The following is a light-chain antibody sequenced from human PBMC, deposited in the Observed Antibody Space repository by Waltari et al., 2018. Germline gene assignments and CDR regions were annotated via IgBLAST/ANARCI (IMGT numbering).Light chain of an antibody. CDR1: QSISRY. Sequence: ELVLPQSPGTLSLSPGERATLSCRASQSISRYLAWYQQKPGQAPRLLIYIISSRATGIPDRFSGSGSGTDFTLTISRLEPEDFAVYYCQQYGSSPYTFGQGTKQE. CDR2: IIS. V-gene: IGKV3-20*01. CDR3: QQYGSSPYT. J-gene: IGKJ2*01.